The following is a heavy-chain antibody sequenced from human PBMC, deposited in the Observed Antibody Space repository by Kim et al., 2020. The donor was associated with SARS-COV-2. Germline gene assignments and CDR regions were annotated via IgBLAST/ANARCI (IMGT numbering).Heavy chain of an antibody. CDR1: GGTFSSYA. Sequence: SVKVSCKASGGTFSSYAISWVRQAPGQGLEWMGGIIPIFGTANYAQKFQGRVTITADESTSTAYMELSSLRSEDTAVYYCARDQYCGGDCPSGYWGQGTLVTVSS. J-gene: IGHJ4*02. CDR2: IIPIFGTA. D-gene: IGHD2-21*02. V-gene: IGHV1-69*13. CDR3: ARDQYCGGDCPSGY.